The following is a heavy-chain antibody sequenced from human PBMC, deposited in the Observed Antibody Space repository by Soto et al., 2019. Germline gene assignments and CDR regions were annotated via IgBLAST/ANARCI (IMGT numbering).Heavy chain of an antibody. D-gene: IGHD1-26*01. V-gene: IGHV4-59*01. CDR3: ARDLGSAAFDI. CDR2: IYYSGST. CDR1: GGSISSYY. Sequence: PSETLSLTCTVSGGSISSYYWSWIRQPPGKGLEYIGYIYYSGSTNYNPSLKSRVTISVDTSKNRFSLKLSSVTAADTAVYYCARDLGSAAFDIWGQGTMVTVSS. J-gene: IGHJ3*02.